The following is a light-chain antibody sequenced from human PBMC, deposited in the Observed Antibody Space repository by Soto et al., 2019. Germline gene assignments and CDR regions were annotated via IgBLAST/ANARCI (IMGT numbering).Light chain of an antibody. CDR3: HQRQSWPRT. CDR2: YTS. CDR1: QYVGTR. Sequence: EIVLTQSPATLSSSPGETATLSCRAGQYVGTRLAWYQHKPGQAPRLLIYYTSNRATGIPARFSGSGSGTDFTLTINSLAPEDFAIYYCHQRQSWPRTFGQGTKVDI. V-gene: IGKV3-11*01. J-gene: IGKJ1*01.